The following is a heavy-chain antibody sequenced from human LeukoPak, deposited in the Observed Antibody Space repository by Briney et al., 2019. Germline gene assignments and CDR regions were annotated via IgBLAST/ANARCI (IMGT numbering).Heavy chain of an antibody. J-gene: IGHJ3*02. V-gene: IGHV4-39*07. CDR1: GGSISSGGYS. CDR2: IYYSGST. Sequence: SETLSLTCAVSGGSISSGGYSWSWIRQPPGKGLEWIGSIYYSGSTYYNPSLKSRVTISVDTSKNQFSLKLSSVTAADTAVYYCARPVAMVRGVRGCAFDIWGQGTMVTVSS. D-gene: IGHD3-10*01. CDR3: ARPVAMVRGVRGCAFDI.